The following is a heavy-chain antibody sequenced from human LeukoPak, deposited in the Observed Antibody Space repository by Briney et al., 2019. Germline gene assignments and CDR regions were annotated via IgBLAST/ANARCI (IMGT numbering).Heavy chain of an antibody. J-gene: IGHJ4*02. Sequence: KPGGSLRLSCAASGFTFSSYSMNWVRQAPGKGLEWVSTISSSGGYIYYADSVKGRFAISRDTAKNSLYLQMTSLRVEDTAVYNCARLRDTVTSASDYWGQGTLVTVSS. D-gene: IGHD4-17*01. V-gene: IGHV3-21*06. CDR2: ISSSGGYI. CDR1: GFTFSSYS. CDR3: ARLRDTVTSASDY.